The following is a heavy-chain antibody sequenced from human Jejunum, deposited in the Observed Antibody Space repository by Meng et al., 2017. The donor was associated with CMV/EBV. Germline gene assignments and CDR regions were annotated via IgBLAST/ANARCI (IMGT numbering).Heavy chain of an antibody. J-gene: IGHJ4*02. V-gene: IGHV3-74*01. Sequence: CPASGFAFCGCWLHWVRPAPGGGLVWVSRINSDGSTTNYADSVKGRFTISRDNAKNTLYLQMNSLRAEDTAVYYCASSIEATGDHWGQGTLVTVSS. CDR2: INSDGSTT. CDR1: GFAFCGCW. D-gene: IGHD6-13*01. CDR3: ASSIEATGDH.